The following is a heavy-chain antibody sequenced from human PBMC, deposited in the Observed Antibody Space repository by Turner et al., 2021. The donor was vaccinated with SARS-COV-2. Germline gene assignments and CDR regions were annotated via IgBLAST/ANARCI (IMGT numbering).Heavy chain of an antibody. Sequence: QVQLVQSGAEVKKPGSSVKVSCTASGGTFSSYAISWVRQAPGQGLEWMGGIITIFGTANYAQKFQGRGTITADKSTSKAYMELSSLRSEDTAVYYCAREGETAMARYGLDVWGQGTTVTVSS. V-gene: IGHV1-69*06. D-gene: IGHD5-18*01. CDR1: GGTFSSYA. CDR2: IITIFGTA. J-gene: IGHJ6*02. CDR3: AREGETAMARYGLDV.